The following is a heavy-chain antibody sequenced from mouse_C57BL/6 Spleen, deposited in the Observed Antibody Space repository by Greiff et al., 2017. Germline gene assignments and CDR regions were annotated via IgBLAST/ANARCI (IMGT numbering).Heavy chain of an antibody. V-gene: IGHV1-81*01. J-gene: IGHJ2*01. Sequence: VQLQQSGAELARPGASVKLSCKASGYTFTSYGISWVKQRTGQGLEWIGEIYPRSGNTYYNEKFKGKATLTADKSSSTAYMELRSLTSEDSAVYFCAGYGYDVRYFDYWGQGTTLTVSS. CDR3: AGYGYDVRYFDY. D-gene: IGHD2-2*01. CDR2: IYPRSGNT. CDR1: GYTFTSYG.